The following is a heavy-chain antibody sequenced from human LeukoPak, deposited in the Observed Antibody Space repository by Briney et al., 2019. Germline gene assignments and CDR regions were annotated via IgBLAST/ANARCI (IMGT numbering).Heavy chain of an antibody. Sequence: GGSLRLYCAASGFTFSTYWMHWVRQAPGKGLVWVSRISSDGSIAINADSVEGRFTVSRDNAKNTLYLQMNSLRVEDTAVYYCARADYGGNSDFHYWGQGTLVTVSS. CDR2: ISSDGSIA. J-gene: IGHJ4*02. V-gene: IGHV3-74*01. CDR1: GFTFSTYW. CDR3: ARADYGGNSDFHY. D-gene: IGHD4-23*01.